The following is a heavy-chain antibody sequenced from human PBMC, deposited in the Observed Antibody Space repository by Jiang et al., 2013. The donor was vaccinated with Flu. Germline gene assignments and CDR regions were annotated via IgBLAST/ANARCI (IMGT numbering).Heavy chain of an antibody. D-gene: IGHD2/OR15-2a*01. Sequence: GAEVKKPGASVKVSCKASGYTFMSYGISWVRQAPGQGPEWMGWISVYNDNTIYAQHLQGRVTVTTDTSTSTAYLELRSLRFDDTAVYYCARVTRGSCSRVLLRPWGQGTLVTVSS. V-gene: IGHV1-18*01. CDR2: ISVYNDNT. CDR1: GYTFMSYG. CDR3: ARVTRGSCSRVLLRP. J-gene: IGHJ5*02.